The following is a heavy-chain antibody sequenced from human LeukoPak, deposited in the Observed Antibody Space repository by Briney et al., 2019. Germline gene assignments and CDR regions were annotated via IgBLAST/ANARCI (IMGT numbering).Heavy chain of an antibody. CDR3: ARGLGGVITYAFDI. CDR1: GGSISSYY. D-gene: IGHD3-16*01. J-gene: IGHJ3*02. CDR2: IYYSGST. V-gene: IGHV4-59*01. Sequence: SETLSLTCTVSGGSISSYYWSWIRQPPGKGLEWIGYIYYSGSTNYNPSLKSRVTISVDTSKNQFTLKLSSVTAADTAVYYCARGLGGVITYAFDIWGQGTMVTVSS.